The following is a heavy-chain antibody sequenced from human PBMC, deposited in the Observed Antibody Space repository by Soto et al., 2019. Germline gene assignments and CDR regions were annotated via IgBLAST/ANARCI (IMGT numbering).Heavy chain of an antibody. D-gene: IGHD3-16*02. V-gene: IGHV3-23*01. Sequence: GGSLRLSCAASGFTFSSYAMSWVRQAPGKGLEWVSAISGSGGSTYYADSVKGRFTISRDNSKNTLYLQMNSLRAEDTAVYYCAKDMDYDYIWGSYRRSDAFDIWGQGTMVTVSS. CDR1: GFTFSSYA. J-gene: IGHJ3*02. CDR2: ISGSGGST. CDR3: AKDMDYDYIWGSYRRSDAFDI.